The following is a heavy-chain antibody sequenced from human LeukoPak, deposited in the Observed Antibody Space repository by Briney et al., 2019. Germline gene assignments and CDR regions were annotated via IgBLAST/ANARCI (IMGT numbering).Heavy chain of an antibody. Sequence: GPLRLSCAASGFTFSIYWMSWVRQAPGKGLEWIGSIYYSGSTYYNPSLKSRVTISVDTSKNQFSLKLSSVTAADTAVYYCARRDVGIVATIRGDYWGQGTLVTVSS. CDR3: ARRDVGIVATIRGDY. CDR1: GFTFSIYW. CDR2: IYYSGST. J-gene: IGHJ4*02. D-gene: IGHD5-12*01. V-gene: IGHV4-39*01.